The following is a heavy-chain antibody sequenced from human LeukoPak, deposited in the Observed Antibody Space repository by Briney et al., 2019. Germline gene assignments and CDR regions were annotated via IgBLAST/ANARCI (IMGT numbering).Heavy chain of an antibody. V-gene: IGHV3-7*01. Sequence: GGSLRPSSVVSGFTFSGSWMSWVRQAPGQGLEWVANIKQDGSEVNYVGSVKGRFIISRDNAQRSLYLQMNGLRVEDTAVYYCARGKAFENWGQGTLVTVSS. J-gene: IGHJ3*01. D-gene: IGHD3-3*02. CDR1: GFTFSGSW. CDR3: ARGKAFEN. CDR2: IKQDGSEV.